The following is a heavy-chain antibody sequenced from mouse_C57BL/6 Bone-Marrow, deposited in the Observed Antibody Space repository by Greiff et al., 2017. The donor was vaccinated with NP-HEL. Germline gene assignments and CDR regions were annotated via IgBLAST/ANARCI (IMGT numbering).Heavy chain of an antibody. D-gene: IGHD1-1*01. J-gene: IGHJ3*01. CDR1: GYTFTSYG. Sequence: QVQLQQSGAELARPGASVKLSCKASGYTFTSYGISWVKQRTGQGLEWIGEIYPRSGNTYYNEKFKGKATLTADKSSSTAYMELRSLTSEDSAVYFGARDGSSPAWFAYWGQGTLVTVSA. V-gene: IGHV1-81*01. CDR2: IYPRSGNT. CDR3: ARDGSSPAWFAY.